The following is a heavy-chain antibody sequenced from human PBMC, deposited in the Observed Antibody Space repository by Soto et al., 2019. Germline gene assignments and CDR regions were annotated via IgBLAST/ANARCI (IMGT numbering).Heavy chain of an antibody. CDR1: GFTFSTYA. CDR3: AHPRGYGVFDAYDI. V-gene: IGHV3-23*01. Sequence: GGSLRLSCVASGFTFSTYAMSWVRQAPGKGLEWVSALTPSGGETYYADSVKGGFTISRDNSMNALYLQMNSLRIEDTAVYYCAHPRGYGVFDAYDIWGQGTMVTV. D-gene: IGHD4-17*01. CDR2: LTPSGGET. J-gene: IGHJ3*02.